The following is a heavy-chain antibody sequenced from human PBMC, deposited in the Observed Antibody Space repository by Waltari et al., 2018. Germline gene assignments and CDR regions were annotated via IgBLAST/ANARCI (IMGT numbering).Heavy chain of an antibody. V-gene: IGHV1-3*01. CDR3: ARLLGRGYCSGGSCYNFDY. CDR2: INAGNGNT. CDR1: GYTFTSYA. Sequence: QVQLVQSGAEVKKPGASVKVSCKASGYTFTSYAMHWVRQAPGQGLEWMGWINAGNGNTKYSQKFQGRVTITRDTSASTAYMELSSLRSEDTAVYYCARLLGRGYCSGGSCYNFDYWGQGTLVTVSS. D-gene: IGHD2-15*01. J-gene: IGHJ4*02.